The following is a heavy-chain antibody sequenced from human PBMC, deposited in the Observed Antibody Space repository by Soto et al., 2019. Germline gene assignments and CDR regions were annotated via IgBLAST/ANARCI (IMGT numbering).Heavy chain of an antibody. V-gene: IGHV3-23*01. D-gene: IGHD3-3*01. CDR3: AKGEPGLTIFGVVIAPTDY. Sequence: GGSLRLSCAASGFTFSSYAMSWVRQAPGKGLEWVSAISGSGGSTYYADSVKGRFTISRDNSKNTLYLQMNSLRAEDTAVYYCAKGEPGLTIFGVVIAPTDYWGQGTLVTVSS. CDR2: ISGSGGST. CDR1: GFTFSSYA. J-gene: IGHJ4*02.